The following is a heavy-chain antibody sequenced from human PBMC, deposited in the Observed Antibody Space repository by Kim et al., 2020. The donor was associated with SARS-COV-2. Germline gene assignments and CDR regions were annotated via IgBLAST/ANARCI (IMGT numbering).Heavy chain of an antibody. V-gene: IGHV3-7*01. Sequence: GGSLRLSCEASGFTFNNYWMSWVRQAPGKGLEWVANINEDGSQRNYVGSVRGRFTISRDNAKNSVYLQMHSLRPEDTAIYYSASRVIGGRGTRVTVSS. D-gene: IGHD3-10*01. CDR3: ASRVI. CDR2: INEDGSQR. CDR1: GFTFNNYW. J-gene: IGHJ4*02.